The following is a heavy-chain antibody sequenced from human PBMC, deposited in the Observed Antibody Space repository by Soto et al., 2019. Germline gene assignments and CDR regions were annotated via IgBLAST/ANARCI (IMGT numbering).Heavy chain of an antibody. Sequence: QVQLVQSGAEVKKPASSVKVSCKASGGTFSSYTISWVRQAPGQGLEWMGRIIPILGIANYAQKFQGRVTITADKSTSTAYMELSSLRSEDTAVYYCARGASNTNYYYYYGMDVWGQGTTVTVSS. V-gene: IGHV1-69*02. D-gene: IGHD6-6*01. CDR1: GGTFSSYT. J-gene: IGHJ6*02. CDR2: IIPILGIA. CDR3: ARGASNTNYYYYYGMDV.